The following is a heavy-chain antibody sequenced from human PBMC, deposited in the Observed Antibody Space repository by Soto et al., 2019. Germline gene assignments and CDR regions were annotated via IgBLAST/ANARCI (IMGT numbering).Heavy chain of an antibody. V-gene: IGHV4-59*08. CDR1: GGSLSSYS. J-gene: IGHJ4*02. D-gene: IGHD1-26*01. CDR2: IYYSGST. Sequence: SETLSLTCTVSGGSLSSYSWSWLRQPPGKGLEWIGHIYYSGSTNYNPSLKSRVTISVDTSKNQFSLKLSSVTAADTAVYYCARRYGGNLDYWGQGTLVTVSS. CDR3: ARRYGGNLDY.